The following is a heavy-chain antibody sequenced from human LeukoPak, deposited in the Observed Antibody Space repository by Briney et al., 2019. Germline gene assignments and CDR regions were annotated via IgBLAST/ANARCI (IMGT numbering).Heavy chain of an antibody. V-gene: IGHV4-59*01. J-gene: IGHJ6*02. Sequence: PSETLSLTCTVSGDSISSYYWSWIRQPPGKGLEWIGYIYYSGSTKYNPSLKGRVIISLDTSKNQFTLKLSSVTAADTAVYYCARDRAVAGTDQYYGMDVWGQGTTVAVSS. CDR1: GDSISSYY. CDR3: ARDRAVAGTDQYYGMDV. CDR2: IYYSGST. D-gene: IGHD6-19*01.